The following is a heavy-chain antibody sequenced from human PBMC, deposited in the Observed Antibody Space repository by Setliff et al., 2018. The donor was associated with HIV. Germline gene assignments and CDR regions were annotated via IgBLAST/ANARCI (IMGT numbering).Heavy chain of an antibody. CDR1: GCSISSGGYY. CDR3: ARHKSQPYYFDY. J-gene: IGHJ4*02. Sequence: SETLSLTCSVSGCSISSGGYYWSWIRQHPGKGLEWIGYIYYSGSANYNPSLKSRVTISVDTSKNQFSLKMSSVTAADTDVYYCARHKSQPYYFDYWAQGTLVTVST. CDR2: IYYSGSA. V-gene: IGHV4-31*03.